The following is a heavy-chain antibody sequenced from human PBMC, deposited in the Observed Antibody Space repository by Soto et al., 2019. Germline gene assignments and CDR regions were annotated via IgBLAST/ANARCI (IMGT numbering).Heavy chain of an antibody. CDR3: ARGCGGDCYSDYYYGMDV. V-gene: IGHV1-69*13. CDR2: IIPIFGTA. J-gene: IGHJ6*02. CDR1: GRTFSSYA. D-gene: IGHD2-21*02. Sequence: ASVKVSCKASGRTFSSYAISWVRQAPGQGLEWMGGIIPIFGTANYAQKFQGRVTITADESTSAAYMELSSLRSEDTAVYYCARGCGGDCYSDYYYGMDVWGQGTTVTVSS.